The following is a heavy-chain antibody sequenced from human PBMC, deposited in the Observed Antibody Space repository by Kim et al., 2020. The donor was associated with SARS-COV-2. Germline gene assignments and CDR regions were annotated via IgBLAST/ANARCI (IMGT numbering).Heavy chain of an antibody. CDR2: IYYSGST. CDR1: GGSISSYY. Sequence: SETLSLTCTVSGGSISSYYWSWIRQPPGKGLEWIGYIYYSGSTNYNPSLKSRVTISVDTSKNQFSLKLSSVTAADTAVYYCARGRLYDFDYWGQGTLVTVSS. V-gene: IGHV4-59*01. J-gene: IGHJ4*02. CDR3: ARGRLYDFDY. D-gene: IGHD2-8*01.